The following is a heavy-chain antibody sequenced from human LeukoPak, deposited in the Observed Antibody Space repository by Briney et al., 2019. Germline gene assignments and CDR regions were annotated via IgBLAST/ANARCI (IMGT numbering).Heavy chain of an antibody. CDR3: ARRVANFFLPQQLTPYYFDY. Sequence: PSETLSLTCTVSGGSISSSSYYWGWLRQPPGKGLEWIGSIYYSGSTYYNPSLKSRVTISVDTSKNQFSLKLSSVTAADTAVYYCARRVANFFLPQQLTPYYFDYWGQGTLVTVSS. CDR1: GGSISSSSYY. V-gene: IGHV4-39*01. CDR2: IYYSGST. D-gene: IGHD6-13*01. J-gene: IGHJ4*02.